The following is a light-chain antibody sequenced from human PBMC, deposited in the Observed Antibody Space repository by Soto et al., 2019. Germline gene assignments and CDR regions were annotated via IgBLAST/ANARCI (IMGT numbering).Light chain of an antibody. CDR2: AAS. Sequence: DIQMTQSPFSLSASVGERFRITCRASQGISNYLAWYQQKPGKVPKLLIYAASTLQSGVPSRFSGSGSGTDFTLTISSLQPEDVATYYCQKYNSAPRTFGQGTKVDIK. J-gene: IGKJ1*01. V-gene: IGKV1-27*01. CDR3: QKYNSAPRT. CDR1: QGISNY.